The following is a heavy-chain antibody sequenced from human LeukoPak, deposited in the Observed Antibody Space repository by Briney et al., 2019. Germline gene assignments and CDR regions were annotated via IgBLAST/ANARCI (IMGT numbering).Heavy chain of an antibody. CDR1: GGSISSHY. D-gene: IGHD5-24*01. CDR2: IYYSGST. Sequence: SETLSLTCTVSGGSISSHYWSWIRQPPGKGLEWIGYIYYSGSTNYNPSLKSRVTISVDTSKNQFSLKLSSVTAADTAVYYCARDRDGYNYLFDYWGQGTLVTVSS. J-gene: IGHJ4*02. CDR3: ARDRDGYNYLFDY. V-gene: IGHV4-59*11.